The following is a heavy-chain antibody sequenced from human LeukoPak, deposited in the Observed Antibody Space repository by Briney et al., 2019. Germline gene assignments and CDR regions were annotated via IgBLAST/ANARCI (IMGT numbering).Heavy chain of an antibody. CDR2: IIPIFGTA. CDR1: GYIFTTYG. J-gene: IGHJ4*02. Sequence: SVKVSCKASGYIFTTYGVSWVRQAPGQGLEWMGGIIPIFGTANYAQKFQGRVTITADESTSTAYMELSSLRSEDTAVYYCARESGELLYGGTTSEAAYYFDYWGQGTLVTVSS. V-gene: IGHV1-69*13. D-gene: IGHD3-10*01. CDR3: ARESGELLYGGTTSEAAYYFDY.